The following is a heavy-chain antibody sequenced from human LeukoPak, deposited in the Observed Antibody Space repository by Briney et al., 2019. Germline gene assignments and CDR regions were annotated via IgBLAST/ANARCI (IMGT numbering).Heavy chain of an antibody. CDR1: GFTFSSYG. V-gene: IGHV3-30*03. Sequence: GRSLRLSCAASGFTFSSYGMHWVRQAPGKGLEWVAVISYDGSNKYYADSVKGRFTISRDNSKNTLYLQMNSLKTEDTAVFYCTTVSGWGFFDCWGQGTLVTVSS. CDR2: ISYDGSNK. CDR3: TTVSGWGFFDC. D-gene: IGHD3-16*01. J-gene: IGHJ4*02.